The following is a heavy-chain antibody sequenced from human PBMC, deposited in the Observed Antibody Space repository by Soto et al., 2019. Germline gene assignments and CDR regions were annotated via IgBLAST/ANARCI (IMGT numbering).Heavy chain of an antibody. CDR2: SSYSGNT. Sequence: SESPALTCTVSGGSISSSSYYWGWIRQPPGKGLEWIGSSSYSGNTYYNPSLKSRVTISVDTSKNQVSLKLSSVTAADTAVYYCASYYYDCCGYYYVPGVYWGQGSLVTVSS. D-gene: IGHD3-22*01. CDR3: ASYYYDCCGYYYVPGVY. J-gene: IGHJ4*02. V-gene: IGHV4-39*01. CDR1: GGSISSSSYY.